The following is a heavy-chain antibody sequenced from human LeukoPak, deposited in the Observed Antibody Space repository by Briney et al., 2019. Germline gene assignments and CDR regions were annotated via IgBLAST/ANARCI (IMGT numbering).Heavy chain of an antibody. CDR2: IKQDGSET. V-gene: IGHV3-7*01. Sequence: GGSLRLSCAASRFTFSAYWMTWVRQAPGKGLEWVANIKQDGSETYYVDSVKGRFTISRDNAKNSLFPQMNSLRVEDTAMYYCARDTRPVEMATIDYWGQGTLVTVSS. J-gene: IGHJ4*02. CDR1: RFTFSAYW. CDR3: ARDTRPVEMATIDY. D-gene: IGHD5-24*01.